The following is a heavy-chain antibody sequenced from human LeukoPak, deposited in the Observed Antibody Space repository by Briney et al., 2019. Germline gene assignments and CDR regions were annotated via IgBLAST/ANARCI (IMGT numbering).Heavy chain of an antibody. CDR2: ISYDGSNK. D-gene: IGHD6-19*01. J-gene: IGHJ3*02. CDR3: ARDSSGWSFGAFDI. Sequence: GGSLSLSCAASGFTFSSYAMHWVRQAPGKGLEWVAVISYDGSNKYYADSVKGRFTISRDNSKNTLYLQMNSLRAEDTAVYYCARDSSGWSFGAFDIWGQGTMVTVSS. CDR1: GFTFSSYA. V-gene: IGHV3-30*04.